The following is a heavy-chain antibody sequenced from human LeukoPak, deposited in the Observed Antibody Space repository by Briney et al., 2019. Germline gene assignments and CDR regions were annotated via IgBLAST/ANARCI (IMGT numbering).Heavy chain of an antibody. J-gene: IGHJ4*02. D-gene: IGHD5-18*01. CDR3: TTIKRGSIFGYFDF. Sequence: SETLSLTCTVSGDSISSHYKNWIRQSPGKGLEWIGYMFDTGRTKANPSLESRVTLSADTSKHQFSLRLSSVTAADTAVYYCTTIKRGSIFGYFDFWGQGILVTVSS. CDR1: GDSISSHY. CDR2: MFDTGRT. V-gene: IGHV4-59*11.